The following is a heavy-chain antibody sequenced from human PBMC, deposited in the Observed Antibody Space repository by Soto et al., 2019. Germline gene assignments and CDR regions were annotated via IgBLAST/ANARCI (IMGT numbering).Heavy chain of an antibody. J-gene: IGHJ4*02. CDR2: GST. Sequence: GSTNYNPSLKSRVTISVDTSKNQFSLKLSSVTAADTAVSYCARGSGATTPFDYWGQGTLVTVSS. V-gene: IGHV4-59*09. D-gene: IGHD1-26*01. CDR3: ARGSGATTPFDY.